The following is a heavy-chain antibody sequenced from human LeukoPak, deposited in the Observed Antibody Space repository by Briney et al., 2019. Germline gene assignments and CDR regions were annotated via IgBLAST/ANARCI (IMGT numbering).Heavy chain of an antibody. J-gene: IGHJ6*02. D-gene: IGHD3-10*01. V-gene: IGHV3-7*01. CDR1: GFTFSRHW. Sequence: GGSLRLSCAVSGFTFSRHWMSWVRQAPGKGLEWLANIKQDGSEKYYVDSVEGRFTISRDNAKNSLYLQMNSLRAEDTAVYYCAKSYYGSGTSYGMDVWGQGTTVTVSS. CDR2: IKQDGSEK. CDR3: AKSYYGSGTSYGMDV.